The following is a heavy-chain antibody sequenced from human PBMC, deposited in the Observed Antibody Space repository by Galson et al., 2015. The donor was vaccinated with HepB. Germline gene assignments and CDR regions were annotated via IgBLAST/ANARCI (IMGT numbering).Heavy chain of an antibody. J-gene: IGHJ6*03. CDR2: IKQDGSEK. CDR1: GFTFSSYW. CDR3: ARDVIEVRVEWLYRYYYMDV. D-gene: IGHD3-3*01. Sequence: SLRLSCAASGFTFSSYWMSWVRQAPGKGLEWVANIKQDGSEKYYVDSVKGRFTISRDNAKNSLYLQMNSLRAEDTAVYYCARDVIEVRVEWLYRYYYMDVWGKGTTVTVSS. V-gene: IGHV3-7*01.